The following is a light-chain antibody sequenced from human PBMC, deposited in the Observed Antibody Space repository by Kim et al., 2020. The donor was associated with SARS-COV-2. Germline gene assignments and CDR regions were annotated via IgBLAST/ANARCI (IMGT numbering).Light chain of an antibody. Sequence: EIVLTQSPATLSLSPGERATLSCRASRSVRTYLAWYQQKPGQAPRLLISDASNRATGIPARFSGSGSETDFTLTISSLEPEDFAVYYCQKRTNWPLTFGGGTKVDSK. CDR2: DAS. J-gene: IGKJ4*01. V-gene: IGKV3-11*01. CDR1: RSVRTY. CDR3: QKRTNWPLT.